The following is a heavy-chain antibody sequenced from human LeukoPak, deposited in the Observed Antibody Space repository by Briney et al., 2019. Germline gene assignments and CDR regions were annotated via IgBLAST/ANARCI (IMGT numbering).Heavy chain of an antibody. D-gene: IGHD1-26*01. Sequence: KSSETLSLTCTVSGGSISNYYWSWIRQPPGKGLEWIGYVSYSGSTYYNPSLKSRVTMSLDTSKNQFSLKLSSVTAADTAMFFCARSSSGTSSIDSWGQGALVTVSS. CDR2: VSYSGST. CDR3: ARSSSGTSSIDS. J-gene: IGHJ4*02. V-gene: IGHV4-59*01. CDR1: GGSISNYY.